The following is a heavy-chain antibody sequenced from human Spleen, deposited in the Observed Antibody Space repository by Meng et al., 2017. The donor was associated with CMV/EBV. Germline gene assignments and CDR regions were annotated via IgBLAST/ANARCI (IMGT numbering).Heavy chain of an antibody. V-gene: IGHV3-9*03. CDR1: GITFDEYA. D-gene: IGHD3-3*01. J-gene: IGHJ4*02. CDR2: ISSNGRFI. Sequence: SLKISCEVSGITFDEYAMHWVRQVPGKGLEWVSHISSNGRFIGYADSVQGRFTISRDNAKNSLYLQMNSLRAEDMALYYCAKSSERSGYYFGDYIDYWGQGTLVTVSS. CDR3: AKSSERSGYYFGDYIDY.